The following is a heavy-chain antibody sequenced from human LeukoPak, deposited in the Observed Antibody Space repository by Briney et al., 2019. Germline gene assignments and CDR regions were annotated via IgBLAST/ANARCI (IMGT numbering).Heavy chain of an antibody. V-gene: IGHV3-23*01. CDR1: GFTFSSYA. Sequence: GGSLRLSCAASGFTFSSYAMSWVRQAPGKGLEWVSAISGSGGSTYYADSVKGRFTISRDNSKNTLYLQMNSLRAEDTAVYYCTKEAIRSSGWYRYYNWFDPWGQGTLVTVSS. D-gene: IGHD6-19*01. CDR3: TKEAIRSSGWYRYYNWFDP. J-gene: IGHJ5*02. CDR2: ISGSGGST.